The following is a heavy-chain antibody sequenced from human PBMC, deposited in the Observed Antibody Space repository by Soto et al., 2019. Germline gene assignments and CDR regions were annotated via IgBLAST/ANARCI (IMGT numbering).Heavy chain of an antibody. V-gene: IGHV3-48*03. CDR2: ISSGGSSI. CDR3: ARDATYYYDSSGYYDY. CDR1: GFTFSSYE. J-gene: IGHJ4*02. D-gene: IGHD3-22*01. Sequence: GGTLRLSCAASGFTFSSYEMNWVRQAPGKGLEWVSYISSGGSSIYYADSVKGRFTISRDNAKNSLYLQMNSLRAEDTAVYYCARDATYYYDSSGYYDYCGQGPLVTVSS.